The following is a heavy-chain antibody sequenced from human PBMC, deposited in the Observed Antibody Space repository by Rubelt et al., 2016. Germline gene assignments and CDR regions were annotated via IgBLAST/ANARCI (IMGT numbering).Heavy chain of an antibody. Sequence: QVQLVQSGAEVKKPGASVKVSCKASGYTFTSYAMHWVRQAPGPRLEWMGWINAGNGNTKYSQKFQGRGTITRDTSARTAYMELSSLRSEDTAVYYCARGLGLGYSSSWFNWFDPWGQGTLVTVSS. CDR3: ARGLGLGYSSSWFNWFDP. J-gene: IGHJ5*02. D-gene: IGHD6-13*01. CDR2: INAGNGNT. V-gene: IGHV1-3*01. CDR1: GYTFTSYA.